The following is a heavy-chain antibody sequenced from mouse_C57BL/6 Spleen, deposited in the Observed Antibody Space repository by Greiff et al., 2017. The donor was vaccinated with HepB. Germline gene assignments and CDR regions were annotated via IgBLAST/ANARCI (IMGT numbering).Heavy chain of an antibody. V-gene: IGHV1-80*01. CDR1: GYAFSSYW. CDR3: AREGRYSNSCAY. J-gene: IGHJ3*01. D-gene: IGHD2-5*01. CDR2: IYPGDGDT. Sequence: VQLQQSGAELVKPGASVKISCKASGYAFSSYWMNWVKQRPGKGLEWIGQIYPGDGDTNYNGKFKGKATLTADKSSSTAYMQLSNLTSEDSAVYFCAREGRYSNSCAYWGQGTLVTVSA.